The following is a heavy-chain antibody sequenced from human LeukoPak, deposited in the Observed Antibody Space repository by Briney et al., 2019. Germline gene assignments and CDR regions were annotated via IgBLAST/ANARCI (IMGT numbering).Heavy chain of an antibody. CDR1: GYTFTSYG. CDR2: ISGYYGNT. D-gene: IGHD6-19*01. J-gene: IGHJ4*02. CDR3: ARRGPVGGGWGFDY. V-gene: IGHV1-18*01. Sequence: ASVKVSCKASGYTFTSYGISWVRQAPGQGLEGMGWISGYYGNTDSAQNLQGRVTMTRDTSTSTAYMELRSLTSDDTAVYYCARRGPVGGGWGFDYWGQGTLVTVSS.